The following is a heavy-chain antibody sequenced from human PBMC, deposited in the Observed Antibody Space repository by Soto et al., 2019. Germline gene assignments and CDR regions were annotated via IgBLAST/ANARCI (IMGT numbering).Heavy chain of an antibody. CDR2: IKNDGSEQ. D-gene: IGHD3-10*01. Sequence: PGGSLRLSCAASGFTFSVYYMTWVRQAPGKGLEWVASIKNDGSEQYYVDSVKGRFTISRDNAKNSLYLQMNSLRAGDTALYYCSRANWFQDYWGQGXLVTVSS. J-gene: IGHJ4*02. CDR1: GFTFSVYY. V-gene: IGHV3-7*03. CDR3: SRANWFQDY.